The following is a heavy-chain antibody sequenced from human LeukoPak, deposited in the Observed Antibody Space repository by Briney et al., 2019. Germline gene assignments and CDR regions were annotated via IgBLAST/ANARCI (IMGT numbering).Heavy chain of an antibody. D-gene: IGHD4-17*01. Sequence: SETLSLTCTVSGDSISTYYWSWMRQPPGKGLEWIGYVHYSGTTNYNPSLKSRVIISVDASKNQLSLKLTSLTAADTAVYYCARTYGDPRRGYFDYWGQGTLVTVSS. J-gene: IGHJ4*02. CDR2: VHYSGTT. V-gene: IGHV4-59*08. CDR3: ARTYGDPRRGYFDY. CDR1: GDSISTYY.